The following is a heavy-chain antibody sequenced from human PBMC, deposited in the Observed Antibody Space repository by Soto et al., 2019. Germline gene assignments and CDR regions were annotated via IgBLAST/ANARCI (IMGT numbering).Heavy chain of an antibody. J-gene: IGHJ4*02. D-gene: IGHD6-19*01. Sequence: QVHLVQSGAEARQPGASVKVSCKASGHTFAKHFMHWVRQAPGQGLEWMGIINPSGNRTTYAPKFQDRVTMTRDTSTSTVYLELRSLKPEDTAIYFWARDPNSQAEIALAGKADYWGQGTLVTVSS. CDR3: ARDPNSQAEIALAGKADY. V-gene: IGHV1-46*01. CDR2: INPSGNRT. CDR1: GHTFAKHF.